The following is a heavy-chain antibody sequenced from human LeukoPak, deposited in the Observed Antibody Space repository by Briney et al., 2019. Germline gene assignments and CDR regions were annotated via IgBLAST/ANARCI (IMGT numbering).Heavy chain of an antibody. CDR3: AARIVGATTFDY. Sequence: SVKVSCKASGGTFSSYAISWVRQAPGQGLEWMGGIIPIFGTANYAQKFQGRVTITTDESTSTAYMELSSLRSEDTAVYYCAARIVGATTFDYWGQGTLVTVSS. CDR2: IIPIFGTA. V-gene: IGHV1-69*05. CDR1: GGTFSSYA. D-gene: IGHD1-26*01. J-gene: IGHJ4*02.